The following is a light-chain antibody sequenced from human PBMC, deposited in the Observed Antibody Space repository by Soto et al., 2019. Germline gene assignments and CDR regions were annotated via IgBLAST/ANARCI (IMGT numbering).Light chain of an antibody. CDR2: RNN. J-gene: IGLJ2*01. Sequence: QDVVTQPPSASGTPGQRVTISCSGSSSNIGSHYVYWYQQLPGTAPKVLLYRNNQRPSGVPDRFSGSKSGTSASLAISGLRSVDEADYYCATWDDSLSVLFGGGTKVTVL. V-gene: IGLV1-47*01. CDR3: ATWDDSLSVL. CDR1: SSNIGSHY.